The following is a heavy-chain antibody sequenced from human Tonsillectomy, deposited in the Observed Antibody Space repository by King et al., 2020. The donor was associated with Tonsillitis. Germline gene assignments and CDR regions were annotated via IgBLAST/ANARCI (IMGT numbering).Heavy chain of an antibody. D-gene: IGHD6-19*01. V-gene: IGHV3-48*02. J-gene: IGHJ4*02. CDR1: GFTFSSYS. CDR3: ARYRGGSGWPLFDY. Sequence: VQLVESGGGLVQPGGSLRLSCAASGFTFSSYSMNWVRQAPGKGLEWVSYIRSSSYTIYYADSVKGRLTISRDNAKNSLYLQMNSLRDDDTAVYYCARYRGGSGWPLFDYWGQGTLVTVSS. CDR2: IRSSSYTI.